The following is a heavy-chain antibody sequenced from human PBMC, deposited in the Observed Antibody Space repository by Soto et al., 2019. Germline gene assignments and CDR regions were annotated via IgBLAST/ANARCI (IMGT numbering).Heavy chain of an antibody. CDR3: ARQTDTAMVTYGAFDI. J-gene: IGHJ3*02. Sequence: ASVKVSGKASGYTFTGYYMHWVRQAPGQGLEWMGWINPNSGGTNYAQKFQGWVTMTRDTSISTAYMELSRLRSDDTAVYYCARQTDTAMVTYGAFDIWGQGTMVTVSS. CDR2: INPNSGGT. D-gene: IGHD5-18*01. V-gene: IGHV1-2*04. CDR1: GYTFTGYY.